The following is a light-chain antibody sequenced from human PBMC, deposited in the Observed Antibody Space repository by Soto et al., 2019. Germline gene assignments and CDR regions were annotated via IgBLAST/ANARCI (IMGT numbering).Light chain of an antibody. CDR2: WAS. Sequence: DIVMTQSPDSLAVSLGERATINCKSSQSVLFRSSNNNHLAWYQQKPRQPPKLLIYWASTRESGVPDRFSGSGSGTDFTLTISSLQAEDVAAYYCQHYYSVPWTFGQGTRVEIK. V-gene: IGKV4-1*01. J-gene: IGKJ1*01. CDR3: QHYYSVPWT. CDR1: QSVLFRSSNNNH.